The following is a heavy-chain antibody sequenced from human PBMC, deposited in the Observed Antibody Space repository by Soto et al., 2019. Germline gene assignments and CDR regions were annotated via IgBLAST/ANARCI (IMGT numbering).Heavy chain of an antibody. D-gene: IGHD2-2*01. Sequence: GASVKVSCKASGYTFTGYYMHWVRQAPGQGLEWMGWINPNSGGTNYAQKFQGWVTMTRDTSISTAYMELSRLRSDDTAVYYCARDSRYCSSTSCYFDTAILHYYYYYGMDVWGQGTTVTVSS. V-gene: IGHV1-2*04. CDR2: INPNSGGT. J-gene: IGHJ6*02. CDR3: ARDSRYCSSTSCYFDTAILHYYYYYGMDV. CDR1: GYTFTGYY.